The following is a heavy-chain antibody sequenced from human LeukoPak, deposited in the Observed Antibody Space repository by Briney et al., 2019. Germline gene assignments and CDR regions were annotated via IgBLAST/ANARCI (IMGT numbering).Heavy chain of an antibody. V-gene: IGHV3-23*01. CDR1: GFTFSSYA. D-gene: IGHD6-6*01. CDR3: AGFEYSSSSEDY. J-gene: IGHJ4*02. CDR2: ISGSGGST. Sequence: GGSLRLSCAASGFTFSSYAMSWVRQAPGKGLEWVSAISGSGGSTYYADSVKGRSTISRDNSKNTLYLQMNSLRAEDTAVYYCAGFEYSSSSEDYWGQGTLVTVSS.